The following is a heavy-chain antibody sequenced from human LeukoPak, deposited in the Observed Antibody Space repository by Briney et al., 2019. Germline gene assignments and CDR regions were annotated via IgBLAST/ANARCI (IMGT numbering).Heavy chain of an antibody. Sequence: GGSLRLXCAVSGFNFDDYGMTWVRQAPGKGLEWVSGINWNGGSIGYADSVKGRFAISRDNAKNSLYLQMNSLRAEDTALYYCARGYCSSSTCYYFDYWGQGTLVTVSS. CDR3: ARGYCSSSTCYYFDY. J-gene: IGHJ4*02. CDR2: INWNGGSI. CDR1: GFNFDDYG. D-gene: IGHD2-2*01. V-gene: IGHV3-20*04.